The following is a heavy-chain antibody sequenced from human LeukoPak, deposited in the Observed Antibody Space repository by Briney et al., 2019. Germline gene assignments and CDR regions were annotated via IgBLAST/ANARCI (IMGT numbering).Heavy chain of an antibody. D-gene: IGHD5-18*01. Sequence: SETLSLTCAVYGGSFSGYYWSWIRQPPGKGLEWIGEINHSGSANYNPSLKSRVTISVDTSKNQFSLKLSSVTAADTAVYYCARGRGYSYGHYFDYWGQGTLVTVSS. CDR3: ARGRGYSYGHYFDY. CDR2: INHSGSA. V-gene: IGHV4-34*01. J-gene: IGHJ4*02. CDR1: GGSFSGYY.